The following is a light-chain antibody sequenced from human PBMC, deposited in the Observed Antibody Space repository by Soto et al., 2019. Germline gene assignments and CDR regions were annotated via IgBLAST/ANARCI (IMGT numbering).Light chain of an antibody. CDR1: SSDVGGYNY. Sequence: QSALTQPASVSGSPGQSITISCTGTSSDVGGYNYVSWSQQHPGKAPKLIIYEVSNRPSGVPNRFFGSKSGNTASLTISGLQAEDEAEYYCTSYTSSSTLDVFGTGTKLTVL. J-gene: IGLJ1*01. CDR3: TSYTSSSTLDV. CDR2: EVS. V-gene: IGLV2-14*01.